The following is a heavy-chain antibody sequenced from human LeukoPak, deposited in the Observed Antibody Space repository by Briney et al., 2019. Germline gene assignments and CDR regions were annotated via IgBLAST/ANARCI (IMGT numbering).Heavy chain of an antibody. V-gene: IGHV4-61*02. D-gene: IGHD5-12*01. J-gene: IGHJ4*02. CDR1: GGSISSGSYY. CDR2: IYTSGST. CDR3: ARRSSSGYVPFDY. Sequence: SETLSLTCTVSGGSISSGSYYWSWIRQPAGKGLEWIGRIYTSGSTNYNPSLKSRVTISVDTSKNQFSLKLSSVTAADTAVYYCARRSSSGYVPFDYWGQGTLVTVSS.